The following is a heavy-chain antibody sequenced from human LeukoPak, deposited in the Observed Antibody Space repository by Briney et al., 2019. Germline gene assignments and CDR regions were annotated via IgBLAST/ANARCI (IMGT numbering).Heavy chain of an antibody. CDR3: ARITMVRGVSEFDY. CDR1: GFTFSSYS. V-gene: IGHV3-21*01. CDR2: ISSSSSYI. J-gene: IGHJ4*02. D-gene: IGHD3-10*01. Sequence: GGSLRLSCAASGFTFSSYSMNWVRQAPGKGLEWVSSISSSSSYIYYADSVKGRFTISRDNAKNSLYLQMNSLRAEDTAVYYCARITMVRGVSEFDYWGQGTLVTVSS.